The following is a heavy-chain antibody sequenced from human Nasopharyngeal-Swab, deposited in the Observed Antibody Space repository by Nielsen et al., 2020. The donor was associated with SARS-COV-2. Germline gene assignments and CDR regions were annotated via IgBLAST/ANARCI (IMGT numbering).Heavy chain of an antibody. V-gene: IGHV3-23*01. J-gene: IGHJ6*02. CDR2: TSGSGGST. Sequence: GGSLRLSCAASGFTFSSYAMSWVRQAPGKGLEWVSATSGSGGSTYYADSVKGRFTISRDNSKNTLYLQMNSPRAEDTAVYYCAKDLRSSSRGGMDVWGQGTTVTVSS. D-gene: IGHD6-13*01. CDR3: AKDLRSSSRGGMDV. CDR1: GFTFSSYA.